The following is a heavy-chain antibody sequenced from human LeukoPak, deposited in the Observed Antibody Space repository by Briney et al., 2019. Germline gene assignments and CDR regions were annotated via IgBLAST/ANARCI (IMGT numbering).Heavy chain of an antibody. CDR2: INAGNGNT. D-gene: IGHD1-26*01. Sequence: ASVKVSCKASGYTFTSYAMHWVRQAPGQRLEWMGWINAGNGNTKYSQEFQGRVTITRDTSASTAYMELSSLRPEDMAVYYCARGGDGFIVGANSQIDIWGQGTMVTVSS. CDR1: GYTFTSYA. CDR3: ARGGDGFIVGANSQIDI. J-gene: IGHJ3*02. V-gene: IGHV1-3*03.